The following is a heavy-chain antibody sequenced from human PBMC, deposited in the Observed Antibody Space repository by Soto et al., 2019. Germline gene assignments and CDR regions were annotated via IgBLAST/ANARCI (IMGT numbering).Heavy chain of an antibody. J-gene: IGHJ4*02. CDR3: AKAITPSQYYDSSGFYFDY. CDR1: GFTFSSYA. V-gene: IGHV3-23*01. CDR2: ISGSGGST. D-gene: IGHD3-22*01. Sequence: EVQLLESGGGLVQPGGSLRLSCAASGFTFSSYAMSWVRQAPGKGLEWVSAISGSGGSTYYADSVKGRFTISRDNSKNTLYLQMNSLRAEDTAVYYCAKAITPSQYYDSSGFYFDYWGQGTLVTVSS.